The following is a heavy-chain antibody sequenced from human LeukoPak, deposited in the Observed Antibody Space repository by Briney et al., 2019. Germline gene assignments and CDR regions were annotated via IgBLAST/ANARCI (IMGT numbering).Heavy chain of an antibody. CDR2: ISAYNGNT. V-gene: IGHV1-18*01. CDR1: GYTFTSYG. J-gene: IGHJ4*02. Sequence: ASVKVSCKASGYTFTSYGISWVRQAPGQGLEWMGWISAYNGNTNYAQKLQGRVTMTTGTSTSTAYMELRSLRSDDAAVYYCARESRHSNSFDYWGQGTLVTVSS. CDR3: ARESRHSNSFDY. D-gene: IGHD4-11*01.